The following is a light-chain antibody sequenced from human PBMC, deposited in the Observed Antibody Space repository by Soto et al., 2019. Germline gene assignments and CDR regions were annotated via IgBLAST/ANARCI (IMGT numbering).Light chain of an antibody. J-gene: IGKJ1*01. CDR2: WAS. Sequence: DIVMTQSPDSLTVSLGERATINCKSSQSVLSRSNNRNFLAWYQQKSGQPPKLLIYWASTRESGVPDRFRGSGSGTDFTLSISSLQAEDVAVYYCQQYYNAPWTFGQGTKVQIK. CDR1: QSVLSRSNNRNF. V-gene: IGKV4-1*01. CDR3: QQYYNAPWT.